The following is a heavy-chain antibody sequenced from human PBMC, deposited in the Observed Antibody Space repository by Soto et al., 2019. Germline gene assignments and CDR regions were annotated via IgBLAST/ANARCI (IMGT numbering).Heavy chain of an antibody. D-gene: IGHD2-15*01. Sequence: SVKVSCKASGFTFTNSAVQWVRQARGQRLEWIGWIVVGSGNTNYAQKFQERVTITRDMSTSTAYMELSSLRSEDTAVYYCARDLGGWPDYWGQGTLVTVSS. J-gene: IGHJ4*02. CDR1: GFTFTNSA. CDR3: ARDLGGWPDY. V-gene: IGHV1-58*01. CDR2: IVVGSGNT.